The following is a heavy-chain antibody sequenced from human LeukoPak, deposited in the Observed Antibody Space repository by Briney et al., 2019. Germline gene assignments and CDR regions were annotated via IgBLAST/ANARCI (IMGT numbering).Heavy chain of an antibody. CDR1: GDSISIVDYY. CDR3: ARDTRS. CDR2: IYYSGST. J-gene: IGHJ5*02. V-gene: IGHV4-30-4*01. Sequence: SQTLSLTCTVSGDSISIVDYYWSWIRQPPGKGLEWIGYIYYSGSTYYSPSLKSRVSMSVDTSENQFSLALSSVTAADTAVYYCARDTRSWGQGTLVTVSS.